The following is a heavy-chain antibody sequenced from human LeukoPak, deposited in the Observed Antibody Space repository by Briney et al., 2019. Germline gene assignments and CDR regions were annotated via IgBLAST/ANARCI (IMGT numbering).Heavy chain of an antibody. D-gene: IGHD5-24*01. CDR3: AREKATITNLYGMDV. Sequence: GGSLRLSCAASGFTFSYYAMHWVRQTPGKGLEWVALISFEGKNKLYADSVKGRYTISRDNSKNTLYLQMNSLRAEDTALYYCAREKATITNLYGMDVWGQGTTVTVSS. J-gene: IGHJ6*02. CDR1: GFTFSYYA. CDR2: ISFEGKNK. V-gene: IGHV3-30*07.